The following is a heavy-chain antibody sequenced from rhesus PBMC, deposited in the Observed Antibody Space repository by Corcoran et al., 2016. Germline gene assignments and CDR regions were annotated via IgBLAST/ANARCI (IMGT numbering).Heavy chain of an antibody. CDR2: ITYSGST. CDR3: ARDPPGAGTTLGY. V-gene: IGHV4-122*02. D-gene: IGHD1-20*01. J-gene: IGHJ4*01. CDR1: GGSISSGYYY. Sequence: QVQLQESGPGLVKPSETLSLTCAVSGGSISSGYYYWSWIRKPPGKGLEWIGYITYSGSTSYNPSLNSRVTISRDTSKNQFSLKLSSVTSADTAVYYCARDPPGAGTTLGYWGQGVLVTVSS.